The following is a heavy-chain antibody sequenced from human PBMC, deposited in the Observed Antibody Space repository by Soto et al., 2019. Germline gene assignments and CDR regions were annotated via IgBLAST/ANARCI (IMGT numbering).Heavy chain of an antibody. J-gene: IGHJ5*02. V-gene: IGHV4-31*03. D-gene: IGHD6-13*01. Sequence: LSLTCTVSGGSISSGGYYWSWIRQHPGKGLEWIGYIYYSGSTYYNPSLKSRVTISVDTSKNQFSLKLSSVTAADTAVYYCAREMSSSWYSNWFDPWGQGTLVTVSS. CDR3: AREMSSSWYSNWFDP. CDR1: GGSISSGGYY. CDR2: IYYSGST.